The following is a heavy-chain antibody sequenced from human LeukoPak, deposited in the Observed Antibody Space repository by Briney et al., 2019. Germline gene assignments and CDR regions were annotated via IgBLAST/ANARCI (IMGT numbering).Heavy chain of an antibody. Sequence: GGSLRLSCAASGFTFSSHWMHWVRQAPGKGLVWVSRINSDGSTINYADSVKGRVTISRDNAKNTLHLQMNSLRAEDTAVYYCARTGEGSCYDYWGQGTLVTVSS. J-gene: IGHJ4*02. V-gene: IGHV3-74*01. CDR1: GFTFSSHW. CDR2: INSDGSTI. D-gene: IGHD2-15*01. CDR3: ARTGEGSCYDY.